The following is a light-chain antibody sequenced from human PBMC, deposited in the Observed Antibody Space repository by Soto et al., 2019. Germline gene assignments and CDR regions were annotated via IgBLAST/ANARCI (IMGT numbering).Light chain of an antibody. Sequence: TQSPATLSLSPGERATLSCRASENVRTFVDWYQQKPGQATRLLIYGTSTRADGIPARFSGSGSGTEFTLTISSLQSEDFAFYYCQQYNNWHPWTFGQGTKVDIK. CDR1: ENVRTF. J-gene: IGKJ1*01. V-gene: IGKV3-15*01. CDR2: GTS. CDR3: QQYNNWHPWT.